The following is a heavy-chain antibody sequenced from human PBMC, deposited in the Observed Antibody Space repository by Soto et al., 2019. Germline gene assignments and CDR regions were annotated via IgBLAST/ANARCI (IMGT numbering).Heavy chain of an antibody. D-gene: IGHD5-12*01. CDR1: GGTFSSYT. Sequence: ASVKVSCKASGGTFSSYTISWVRQAPGQGLEWMGRIIPILGIANYAQKFQGRVTITADKSTSTAYMELSSLRSEDTAVYYCASECNIVARRGPFDPWGQGTLVTVSS. CDR3: ASECNIVARRGPFDP. CDR2: IIPILGIA. V-gene: IGHV1-69*02. J-gene: IGHJ5*02.